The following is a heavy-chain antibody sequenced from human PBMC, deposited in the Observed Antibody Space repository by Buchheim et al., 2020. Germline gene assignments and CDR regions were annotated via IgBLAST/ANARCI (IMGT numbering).Heavy chain of an antibody. CDR1: GFTFSSYG. V-gene: IGHV3-30*18. J-gene: IGHJ6*02. D-gene: IGHD2-2*02. Sequence: QVQLVESGGGVVQPGRSLRLSCAASGFTFSSYGMHWVRQAPGKGLEWVAVISYDGSNKYYADSVKGRFTISRDNSKNTLYLQMNSLRAEDTAVYYYAKDYDTIRYYYGMDVWGQGTT. CDR2: ISYDGSNK. CDR3: AKDYDTIRYYYGMDV.